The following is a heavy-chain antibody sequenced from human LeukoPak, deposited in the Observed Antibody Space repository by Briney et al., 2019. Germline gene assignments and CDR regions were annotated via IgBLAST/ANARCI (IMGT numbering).Heavy chain of an antibody. CDR2: IYYSGST. CDR3: ARYYGDYGYYYYYYMDV. CDR1: GGSISSSSYY. Sequence: SETLSLTCTVSGGSISSSSYYWGWIRQPPGKGLEWIGSIYYSGSTYYNPSLKSRITISVDTSKNQFSLKLSSVTAADTAVYYCARYYGDYGYYYYYYMDVWGKGTTVTISS. D-gene: IGHD4-17*01. J-gene: IGHJ6*03. V-gene: IGHV4-39*01.